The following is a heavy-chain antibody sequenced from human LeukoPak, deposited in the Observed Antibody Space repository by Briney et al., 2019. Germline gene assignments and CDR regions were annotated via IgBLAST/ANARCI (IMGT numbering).Heavy chain of an antibody. CDR2: ISYSGGTT. Sequence: GGSLRLSCASSGFTFTSYAVSWVRQAPGKGLEWVSTISYSGGTTYHTDSVKGRFTISRDISKNTVYLQMNSLRAEDTAVYYCARQARYYDSSGYYSLEDYWGQGTLVTVSS. CDR3: ARQARYYDSSGYYSLEDY. CDR1: GFTFTSYA. D-gene: IGHD3-22*01. J-gene: IGHJ4*02. V-gene: IGHV3-23*01.